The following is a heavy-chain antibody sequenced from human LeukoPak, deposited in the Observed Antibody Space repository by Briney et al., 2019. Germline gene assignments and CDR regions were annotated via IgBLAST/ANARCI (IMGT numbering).Heavy chain of an antibody. D-gene: IGHD4-17*01. V-gene: IGHV1-69*05. Sequence: ASVKVSCKASGGTFSSYAISWARQAPGQGLEWMGGIIPIFGTANYAQKFQGRVTITTDESTSTAYMELSSLRSEDTAVYYCASGTTVTTDGWFDPWGQGTLVTVSS. CDR1: GGTFSSYA. CDR3: ASGTTVTTDGWFDP. J-gene: IGHJ5*02. CDR2: IIPIFGTA.